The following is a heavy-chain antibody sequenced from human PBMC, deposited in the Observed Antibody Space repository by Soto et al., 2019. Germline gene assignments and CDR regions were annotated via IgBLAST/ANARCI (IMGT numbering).Heavy chain of an antibody. Sequence: ASETLSLTCTVSGGSISSSSYYWGWIRQPPGKGLEWIGSIYYSGSTYYNPSPKSRVTISVDTSKNQFSMKLSSVTAADTAVYNCASFRVENIGTSHRNNWFDPWGQGTLVTVSS. V-gene: IGHV4-39*01. D-gene: IGHD2-8*01. CDR3: ASFRVENIGTSHRNNWFDP. CDR2: IYYSGST. J-gene: IGHJ5*02. CDR1: GGSISSSSYY.